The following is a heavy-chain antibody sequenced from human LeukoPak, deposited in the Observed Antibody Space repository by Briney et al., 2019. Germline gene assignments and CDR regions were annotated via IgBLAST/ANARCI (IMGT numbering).Heavy chain of an antibody. CDR2: IGGGGVGP. CDR3: AGGYCSGGSCYDYFDY. Sequence: PGGSLRLSCAASGFIFSNYAMNWVRQAPGKALEWVSMIGGGGVGPIDAASVKGRFTISRDNAKNSLYLQMNSLRAEDTAVYYCAGGYCSGGSCYDYFDYWGQGTLVTVSS. D-gene: IGHD2-15*01. V-gene: IGHV3-23*01. CDR1: GFIFSNYA. J-gene: IGHJ4*02.